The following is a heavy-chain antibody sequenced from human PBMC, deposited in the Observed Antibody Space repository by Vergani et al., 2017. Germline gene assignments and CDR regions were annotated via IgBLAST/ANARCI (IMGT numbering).Heavy chain of an antibody. V-gene: IGHV4-34*01. CDR3: ARDQGEYSSAWFDY. Sequence: QVQLQQWGAGLLKPSETLSLTFAVYGGFFSGYYWSWIRQPPGKGLEWIWEINHSGSTNYNPSLKSRVTISVDTSKNQFSLKLSSVTAAGTAVYYCARDQGEYSSAWFDYWGQGTLVTVSS. CDR2: INHSGST. J-gene: IGHJ4*02. CDR1: GGFFSGYY. D-gene: IGHD6-6*01.